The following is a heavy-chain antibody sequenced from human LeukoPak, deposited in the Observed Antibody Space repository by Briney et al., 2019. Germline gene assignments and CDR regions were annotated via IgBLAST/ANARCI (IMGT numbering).Heavy chain of an antibody. J-gene: IGHJ4*02. CDR1: GGSISSYY. CDR3: ARDDTAMDKGPWACFDY. D-gene: IGHD5-18*01. V-gene: IGHV4-59*01. Sequence: PSETLSLTCTVSGGSISSYYWSWIRQPPGKGLEWIGYIYYSGSTNYNPSLKSRVTISVDTSKNQFSLKLSSVTAADTAVYYCARDDTAMDKGPWACFDYWGQGTLVTVSS. CDR2: IYYSGST.